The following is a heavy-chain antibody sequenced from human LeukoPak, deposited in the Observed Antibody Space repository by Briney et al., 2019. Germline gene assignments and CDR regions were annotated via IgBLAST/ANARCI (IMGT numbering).Heavy chain of an antibody. CDR1: GFSFSNYG. Sequence: GGSLRLSCAASGFSFSNYGFHWVRQAPGKGLDWVSAISYDGKNIHYADSVKGRFTISRDNSRNTVYLQMNSLRAEDTAVYYCAKDGSGSYYYFDYWGQGTLVTVSS. CDR2: ISYDGKNI. V-gene: IGHV3-30*02. D-gene: IGHD1-26*01. J-gene: IGHJ4*02. CDR3: AKDGSGSYYYFDY.